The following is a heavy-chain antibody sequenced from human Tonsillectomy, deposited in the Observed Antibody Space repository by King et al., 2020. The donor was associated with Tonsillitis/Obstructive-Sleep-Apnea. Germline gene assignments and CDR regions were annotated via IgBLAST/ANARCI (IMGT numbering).Heavy chain of an antibody. CDR1: GFIFSRSE. CDR3: AREGEIAAYHY. V-gene: IGHV3-48*03. CDR2: ISSSGSAI. Sequence: VQLVESGGGLVQPGGSLRLSCADSGFIFSRSEMKWVRQAPGKGLEWVSYISSSGSAIYYAESVKGRFTLSRDNDKNALFLQMNSLRAEDTAVYYCAREGEIAAYHYWGQGSLVTVSS. J-gene: IGHJ4*02. D-gene: IGHD6-6*01.